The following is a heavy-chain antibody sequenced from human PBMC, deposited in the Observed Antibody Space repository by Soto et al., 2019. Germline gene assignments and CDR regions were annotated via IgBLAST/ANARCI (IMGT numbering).Heavy chain of an antibody. D-gene: IGHD6-13*01. CDR3: ARDSAYSSSWYWFDP. CDR1: VYTFTSYA. V-gene: IGHV1-3*01. J-gene: IGHJ5*02. Sequence: ASVKVSCKASVYTFTSYAMHWVRQAPGQRLEWMGWINAGNGNTKYSQKFQGRVTITRDTSASTAYMELSSLRSEDTAVYYCARDSAYSSSWYWFDPWGQGTLVTVSS. CDR2: INAGNGNT.